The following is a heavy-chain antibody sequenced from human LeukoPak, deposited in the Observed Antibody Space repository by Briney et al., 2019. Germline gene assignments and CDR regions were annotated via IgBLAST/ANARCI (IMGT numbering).Heavy chain of an antibody. CDR2: IYHSGST. CDR1: GYSISSGYY. V-gene: IGHV4-38-2*01. CDR3: AGQFTDYDFWSGFWGGYYFDY. D-gene: IGHD3-3*01. Sequence: SETLSLTCAVSGYSISSGYYWGWIRQPPGKGLEWIGSIYHSGSTYYNPSLKSRVTISVDTSKNQFSLKLSSVTAADTAVYYCAGQFTDYDFWSGFWGGYYFDYWGQGTLVTVSS. J-gene: IGHJ4*02.